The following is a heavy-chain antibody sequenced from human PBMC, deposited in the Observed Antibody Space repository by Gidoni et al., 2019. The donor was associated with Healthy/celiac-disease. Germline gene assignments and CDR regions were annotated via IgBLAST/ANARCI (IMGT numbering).Heavy chain of an antibody. J-gene: IGHJ4*02. V-gene: IGHV4-59*01. Sequence: LVKPSETLSLTCTVSGGSISSYYWSWIRQPPGKGLEWIGYIYYSGSTNYNPSLKSRVTISVDTSKNQFSLKLSSVTAAYTAVYYCARGAGLDYPGKYYFDYWGQGTLVTVSS. D-gene: IGHD4-17*01. CDR2: IYYSGST. CDR1: GGSISSYY. CDR3: ARGAGLDYPGKYYFDY.